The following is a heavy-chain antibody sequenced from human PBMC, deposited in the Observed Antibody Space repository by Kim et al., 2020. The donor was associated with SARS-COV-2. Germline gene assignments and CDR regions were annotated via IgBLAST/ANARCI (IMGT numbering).Heavy chain of an antibody. Sequence: SETLSLTCAVYGGSFSGYYWSWIRQPPGKGLEWIGEINHSGSTNYNPSLKSRVTISVDTSKNQFSLKLSSVTAADTAVYYCAREQDYDSPIDYWGQGTLVTVSS. CDR3: AREQDYDSPIDY. D-gene: IGHD3-22*01. CDR1: GGSFSGYY. V-gene: IGHV4-34*01. CDR2: INHSGST. J-gene: IGHJ4*02.